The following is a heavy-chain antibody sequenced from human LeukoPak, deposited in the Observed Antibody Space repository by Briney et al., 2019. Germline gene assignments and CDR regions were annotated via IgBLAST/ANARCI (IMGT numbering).Heavy chain of an antibody. CDR2: IYYSGST. D-gene: IGHD3-22*01. J-gene: IGHJ4*02. V-gene: IGHV4-59*01. Sequence: SETLSLTCTVSGGSISSYYWSWIRQPPGKGLGWIGYIYYSGSTNYNPSLKSRVTISVDTSKNQFSLKLSSVTAADTAVYYCARGASGYYNGVDYWGQGTLVTVSS. CDR1: GGSISSYY. CDR3: ARGASGYYNGVDY.